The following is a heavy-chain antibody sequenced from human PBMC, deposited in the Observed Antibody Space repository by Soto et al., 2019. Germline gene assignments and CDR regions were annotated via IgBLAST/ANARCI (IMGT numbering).Heavy chain of an antibody. D-gene: IGHD3-16*02. V-gene: IGHV4-59*12. Sequence: AETLSLTCTVSGGSISIYYWSWIRQPPGKGLEWIGYIYYSVSTNYNPSLKSRVTMSVDTSKNQFSLKLSSVTAADTAVYYCARESAHYVRGSYRRPDMDVWGQGTTVTVS. CDR2: IYYSVST. CDR3: ARESAHYVRGSYRRPDMDV. J-gene: IGHJ6*02. CDR1: GGSISIYY.